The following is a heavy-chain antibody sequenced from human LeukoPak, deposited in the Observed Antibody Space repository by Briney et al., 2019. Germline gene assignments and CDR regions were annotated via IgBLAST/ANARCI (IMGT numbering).Heavy chain of an antibody. CDR2: ISWNSGSI. Sequence: PGRSLRLSCAASGFTFDDYAMHWVRQAPGKGLEWVSGISWNSGSIGYADSVKGRFTISRDNAKNSLYLQMNSLRAEDTALYYCAKTEMATFHPFNAFDIWGQGTMVTVSS. CDR3: AKTEMATFHPFNAFDI. D-gene: IGHD5-24*01. CDR1: GFTFDDYA. J-gene: IGHJ3*02. V-gene: IGHV3-9*01.